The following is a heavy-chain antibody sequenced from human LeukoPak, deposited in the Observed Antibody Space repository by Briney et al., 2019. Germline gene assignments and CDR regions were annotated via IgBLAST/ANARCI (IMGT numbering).Heavy chain of an antibody. CDR1: GASFSSYY. D-gene: IGHD2-2*01. CDR2: IFYNGNT. J-gene: IGHJ6*03. V-gene: IGHV4-59*01. CDR3: ARAPRDRGYCGATSCFEYMDV. Sequence: SETLSLTCTVSGASFSSYYWSWLRQPPGKGLEWIAHIFYNGNTKYNPSLKSRVTLSVDTSKTQFSLKVTSVTAADTAVYYCARAPRDRGYCGATSCFEYMDVWGRGTTVTISS.